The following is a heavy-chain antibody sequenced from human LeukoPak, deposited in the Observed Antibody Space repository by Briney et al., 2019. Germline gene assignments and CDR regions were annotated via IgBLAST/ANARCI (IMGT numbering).Heavy chain of an antibody. Sequence: PSETLSVTCTVSGGSISSYYWSWIRQPPGKGLEWIGYIHYSGSTNYNPSLKSRVTISVDTSKKQFSLKLSSVTAADTAVYYCARDTDAAAGSYYYYYMDVWGKGTTVTVSS. CDR2: IHYSGST. D-gene: IGHD6-13*01. CDR3: ARDTDAAAGSYYYYYMDV. CDR1: GGSISSYY. J-gene: IGHJ6*03. V-gene: IGHV4-59*01.